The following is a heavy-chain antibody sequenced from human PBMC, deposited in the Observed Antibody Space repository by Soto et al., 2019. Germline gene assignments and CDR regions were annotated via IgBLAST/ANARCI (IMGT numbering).Heavy chain of an antibody. J-gene: IGHJ4*02. Sequence: QVQLQQWGAGLLKPSETLSLTCAVYGGSFSGYYWSWIRQPPGKGLEWIGEINHSGSTNYNPSLKSRVTISVDTSKNQFSLKLSSVTAADTAVYYCARGYSGYDPFDYWGQGTLVTVSS. CDR3: ARGYSGYDPFDY. D-gene: IGHD5-12*01. CDR1: GGSFSGYY. V-gene: IGHV4-34*01. CDR2: INHSGST.